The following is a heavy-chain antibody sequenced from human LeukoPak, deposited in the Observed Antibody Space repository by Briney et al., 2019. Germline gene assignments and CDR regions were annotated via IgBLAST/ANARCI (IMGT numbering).Heavy chain of an antibody. J-gene: IGHJ4*02. Sequence: SETLSLTCTVSGGSISSGGYYWSWIRQHPGKGLEWIGYIYYSGSAYYNPSLKSRVTISVDTSKNQFSLKLSSVTAADTAVYYCARVSDYYDSSGPGHYFDYWGQGPLVTVSS. CDR1: GGSISSGGYY. D-gene: IGHD3-22*01. CDR2: IYYSGSA. CDR3: ARVSDYYDSSGPGHYFDY. V-gene: IGHV4-31*03.